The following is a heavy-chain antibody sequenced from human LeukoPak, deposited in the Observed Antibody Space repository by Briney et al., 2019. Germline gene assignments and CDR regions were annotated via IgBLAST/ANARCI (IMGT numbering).Heavy chain of an antibody. D-gene: IGHD1-14*01. V-gene: IGHV1-8*03. J-gene: IGHJ6*03. CDR1: GYTFTSYD. CDR3: ARYATRSPYYYYYMDV. Sequence: ASVKVSCKASGYTFTSYDINWVRQATGQGLEWMGWMNPNSGNTGYAQKFLGRVTITRNTSISTAYMELSSLRSEDTAVYYCARYATRSPYYYYYMDVWGKGTTVTVSS. CDR2: MNPNSGNT.